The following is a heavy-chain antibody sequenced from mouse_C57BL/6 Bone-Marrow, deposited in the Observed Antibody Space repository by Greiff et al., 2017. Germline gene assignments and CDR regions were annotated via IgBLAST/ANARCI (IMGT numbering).Heavy chain of an antibody. CDR3: ARNRDYYGSSYGYFDV. J-gene: IGHJ1*03. CDR1: GFTFSDYG. V-gene: IGHV5-17*01. D-gene: IGHD1-1*01. CDR2: ISSGSSTL. Sequence: EVMLVESGGGLVKPGGSLKLSCAASGFTFSDYGMHWVRQAPEKGLEWVAYISSGSSTLYYADTVKGRFTISRDNAKNTLFLQMTSLRSEDTAMYYGARNRDYYGSSYGYFDVWGTGTTVTVSS.